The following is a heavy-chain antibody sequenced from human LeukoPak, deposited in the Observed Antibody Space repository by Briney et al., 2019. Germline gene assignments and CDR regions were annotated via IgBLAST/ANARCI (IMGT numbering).Heavy chain of an antibody. V-gene: IGHV4-34*01. J-gene: IGHJ4*02. CDR2: INHSGST. Sequence: PSETLSLTCAVYGGSFSGYYWSWIRQPPGKGLEWIGEINHSGSTNYNPSLKSRVTISVDTSKNQFSLKLTSVTAADTAVYYCPRQSRDGTDYWGQGTLVTVSS. CDR1: GGSFSGYY. CDR3: PRQSRDGTDY. D-gene: IGHD5-24*01.